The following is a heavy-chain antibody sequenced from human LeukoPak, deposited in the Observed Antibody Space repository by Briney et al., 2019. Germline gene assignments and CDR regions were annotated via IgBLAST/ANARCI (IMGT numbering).Heavy chain of an antibody. J-gene: IGHJ6*03. V-gene: IGHV4-34*01. CDR3: ARGFSSKHNYYYDYMDV. CDR1: GGSFNGYY. D-gene: IGHD6-13*01. Sequence: SETLSLTCAVYGGSFNGYYWSWLRQPPGKGLEWIGEINHSGSTNYNPSLKSRVTISVDTSKNQFSLKLSSVTAADTAVYYCARGFSSKHNYYYDYMDVWGKGTTVTVSS. CDR2: INHSGST.